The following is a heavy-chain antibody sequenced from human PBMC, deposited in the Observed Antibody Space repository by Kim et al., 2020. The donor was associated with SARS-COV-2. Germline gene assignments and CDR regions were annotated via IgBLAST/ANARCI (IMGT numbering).Heavy chain of an antibody. V-gene: IGHV3-30*18. J-gene: IGHJ5*02. Sequence: LSLTCAASGFTFSSHDMHWVRQAPGKGLEWVAVISYDGSYAYYADSVKGRFTISRDNSKNTLYLQMNSLRPEDTGVYYCAKDFFDRWGQGTLGTVSS. CDR3: AKDFFDR. CDR1: GFTFSSHD. CDR2: ISYDGSYA.